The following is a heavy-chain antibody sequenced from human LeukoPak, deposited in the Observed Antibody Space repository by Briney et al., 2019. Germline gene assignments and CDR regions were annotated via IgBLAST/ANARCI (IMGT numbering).Heavy chain of an antibody. CDR3: AKGSGWEYGSGKDYFDC. D-gene: IGHD3-10*01. J-gene: IGHJ4*02. Sequence: GGSLRLSCAASGFTFSSYALSWVRQAPGKGLEWVSAISGTGGSTYYADSVKGRFTISRDNSKNTLYLQMNSLRAEDTAVYYCAKGSGWEYGSGKDYFDCWGQGTLVTISS. V-gene: IGHV3-23*01. CDR2: ISGTGGST. CDR1: GFTFSSYA.